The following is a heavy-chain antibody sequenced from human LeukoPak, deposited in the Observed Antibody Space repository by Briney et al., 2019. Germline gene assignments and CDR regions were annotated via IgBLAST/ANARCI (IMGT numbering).Heavy chain of an antibody. Sequence: GASVKVSFKVSGDTVTGVSIHWVRQAPGHGLEWMGGFDPEDGARIFAQKFQGRVTMTEGTSTDTAYMDLSSLRSEDTAVYYCATGYTYDYSLYWGQGTLVTVSS. D-gene: IGHD5-18*01. CDR1: GDTVTGVS. CDR2: FDPEDGAR. CDR3: ATGYTYDYSLY. V-gene: IGHV1-24*01. J-gene: IGHJ4*02.